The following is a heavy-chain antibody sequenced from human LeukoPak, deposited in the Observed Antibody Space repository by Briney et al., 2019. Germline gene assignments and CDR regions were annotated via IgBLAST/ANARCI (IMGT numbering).Heavy chain of an antibody. CDR3: ARGGDYDFWSGYL. J-gene: IGHJ4*02. CDR1: GGTFSSYA. CDR2: LIPIFGTA. V-gene: IGHV1-69*13. Sequence: SVKVSCKASGGTFSSYAISWVRQAPGQGLEWMGGLIPIFGTANYAQKFQGRVTITADESTSTAYMELSSLRSEDTAVYYCARGGDYDFWSGYLWGQGTLVTVSS. D-gene: IGHD3-3*01.